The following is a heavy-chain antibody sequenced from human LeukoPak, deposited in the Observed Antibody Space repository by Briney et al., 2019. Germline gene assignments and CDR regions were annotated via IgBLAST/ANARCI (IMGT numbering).Heavy chain of an antibody. CDR1: GFTFSSYS. J-gene: IGHJ5*02. Sequence: PGGSLRLSCAASGFTFSSYSMSWVRQAPGKGLEWVSSISSSSSYIYYADSVKSRFTISRDNAKNSLYLQMDSLRAEDTAVYYCARDKQQLLLRWFDPWGQGTLVTVSS. CDR3: ARDKQQLLLRWFDP. V-gene: IGHV3-21*01. D-gene: IGHD6-13*01. CDR2: ISSSSSYI.